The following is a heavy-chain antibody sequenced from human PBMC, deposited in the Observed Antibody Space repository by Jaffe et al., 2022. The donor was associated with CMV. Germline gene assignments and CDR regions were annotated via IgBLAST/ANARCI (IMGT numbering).Heavy chain of an antibody. Sequence: EVQLVESGGGLVQPGRSLRLSCTASGFTFGDYAMSWVRQAPGKGLEWVGFIRSKAYGGTTEYAASVKGRFTISRDDSKSIAYLQMNSLKTEDTAVYYCTSINDYGEPGGTDYWGQGTLVTVSS. CDR3: TSINDYGEPGGTDY. D-gene: IGHD4-17*01. V-gene: IGHV3-49*04. CDR1: GFTFGDYA. CDR2: IRSKAYGGTT. J-gene: IGHJ4*02.